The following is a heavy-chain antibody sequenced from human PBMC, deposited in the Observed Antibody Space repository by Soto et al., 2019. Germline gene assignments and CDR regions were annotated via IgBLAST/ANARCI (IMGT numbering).Heavy chain of an antibody. CDR1: GFTFSTYI. CDR3: ARYDSSGYYWPYYYYGMDV. J-gene: IGHJ6*02. V-gene: IGHV3-21*01. CDR2: ISDSSSYI. D-gene: IGHD3-22*01. Sequence: GGSLRLSCAASGFTFSTYIMNWVRQAPGKGLEWVSSISDSSSYIYYADSVKGRFTISRDNAKNSLYLQMNSLRAEDTAVYYCARYDSSGYYWPYYYYGMDVWGQGTTVTVSS.